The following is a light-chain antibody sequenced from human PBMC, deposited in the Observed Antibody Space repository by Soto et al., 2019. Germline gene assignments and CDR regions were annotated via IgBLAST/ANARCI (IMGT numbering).Light chain of an antibody. J-gene: IGKJ3*01. V-gene: IGKV3-20*01. CDR2: GAS. CDR1: QSVSSSY. CDR3: QQYGSSPRA. Sequence: EIVLTQSPGTLSLSPGERATLSCRASQSVSSSYLAWYQQKPGQAPRVLIYGASSRATGIPDRFSGSGSGTDFTLTISRLEPEDFAVYYCQQYGSSPRAFGPGTRVDIK.